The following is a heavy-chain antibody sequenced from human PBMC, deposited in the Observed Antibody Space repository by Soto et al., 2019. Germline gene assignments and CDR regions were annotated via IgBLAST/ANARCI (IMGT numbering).Heavy chain of an antibody. J-gene: IGHJ4*02. CDR2: MYNTVIT. V-gene: IGHV4-59*01. D-gene: IGHD2-21*02. CDR3: AGDRGDSIEY. CDR1: GGSISGYY. Sequence: SETLSLTCTVSGGSISGYYWSWIRQPPGNGLECIGYMYNTVITVXXPSFKSRXXISVDTSTKQXSLKLTSVTAACTAFYYCAGDRGDSIEYCGQGIQVTVS.